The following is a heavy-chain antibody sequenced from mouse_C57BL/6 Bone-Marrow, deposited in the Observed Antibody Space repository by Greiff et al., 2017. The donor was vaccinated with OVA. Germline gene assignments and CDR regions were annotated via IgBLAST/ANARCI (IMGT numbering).Heavy chain of an antibody. D-gene: IGHD4-1*01. CDR1: GYTFTDYY. V-gene: IGHV1-26*01. CDR2: INPNNGGT. Sequence: EVQLQQSGPELVKPGASVKISCKASGYTFTDYYMNWVKQSHGKSLEWIGDINPNNGGTSYNQKFKGKATLTVDKSSSTASMELRSLTSEDSAVYYCARRADWVYAMDYWGQGTSVTVSS. J-gene: IGHJ4*01. CDR3: ARRADWVYAMDY.